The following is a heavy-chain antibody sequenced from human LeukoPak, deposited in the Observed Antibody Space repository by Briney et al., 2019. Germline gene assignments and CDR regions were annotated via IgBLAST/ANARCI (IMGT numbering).Heavy chain of an antibody. CDR1: GGSIRNHH. Sequence: PSGTLSLICSVSGGSIRNHHWTWIRQSPGKGLEWIGHVFFTEGTNYSPSLRGRITISADRSKNQIYLKLGSVTAADTAVYYCARELYHFDRWGQGALVTVSS. J-gene: IGHJ4*02. CDR3: ARELYHFDR. D-gene: IGHD2-8*01. V-gene: IGHV4-59*11. CDR2: VFFTEGT.